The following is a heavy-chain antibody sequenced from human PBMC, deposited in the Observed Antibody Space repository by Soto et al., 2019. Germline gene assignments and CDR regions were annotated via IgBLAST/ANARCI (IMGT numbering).Heavy chain of an antibody. V-gene: IGHV3-21*01. J-gene: IGHJ3*02. Sequence: PGGSLRLSCAASGFTFSSYSMNWVRQAPGKGLEWVSSISSSSSYIYYADQVKGRFTISRDNAKNFLYLQMNSLRAEDTAVYYFVRAQRDNIAVAGDDAFDIWGQGTMVTVSS. CDR3: VRAQRDNIAVAGDDAFDI. D-gene: IGHD6-19*01. CDR1: GFTFSSYS. CDR2: ISSSSSYI.